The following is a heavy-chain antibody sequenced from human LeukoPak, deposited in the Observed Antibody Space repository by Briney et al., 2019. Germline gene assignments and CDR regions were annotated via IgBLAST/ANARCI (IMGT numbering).Heavy chain of an antibody. J-gene: IGHJ4*02. Sequence: GGSLRLSCTASGFSFSNYWVSWVRQAPGKGLEWVASIKQDESEKYYVDSVKGRFTTSRDNAKSSLYLKMNALRGEDTAVYYCARLVGDVTTWDCWGQGTLVTVSS. CDR2: IKQDESEK. CDR1: GFSFSNYW. CDR3: ARLVGDVTTWDC. V-gene: IGHV3-7*03. D-gene: IGHD1-26*01.